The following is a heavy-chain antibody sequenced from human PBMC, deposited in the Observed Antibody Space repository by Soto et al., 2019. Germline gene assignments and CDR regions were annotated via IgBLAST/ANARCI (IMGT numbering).Heavy chain of an antibody. CDR1: GYSIRSSSW. CDR3: ARSPLELREFDY. V-gene: IGHV4-28*01. CDR2: VDHSGST. D-gene: IGHD1-7*01. J-gene: IGHJ4*02. Sequence: XXTLSLTCDVSGYSIRSSSWWGWIRQPPGKGLEWIGCVDHSGSTYYSPSLKSRVIMSVDTSKNQFSLHLRSVTAVDTAMYYCARSPLELREFDYWGQGALVTVSS.